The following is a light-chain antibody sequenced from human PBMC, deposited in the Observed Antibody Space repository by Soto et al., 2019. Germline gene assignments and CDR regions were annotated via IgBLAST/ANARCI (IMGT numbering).Light chain of an antibody. CDR3: CSYTSSSIRV. CDR2: EVR. CDR1: SSDVGGYNH. Sequence: QSALTQPASVSGSPGQSITISCTGTSSDVGGYNHVSWYQQHPGKAPKLIIYEVRNRPSGVSNQLSGSKSGNTASLTISGLQADDEADYYCCSYTSSSIRVFGGGTKLTAL. J-gene: IGLJ3*02. V-gene: IGLV2-14*01.